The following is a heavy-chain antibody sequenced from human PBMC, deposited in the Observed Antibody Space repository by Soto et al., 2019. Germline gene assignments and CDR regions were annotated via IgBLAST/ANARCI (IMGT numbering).Heavy chain of an antibody. V-gene: IGHV4-31*03. CDR1: SGSISSGGYY. CDR2: IYYSGRT. J-gene: IGHJ4*02. Sequence: QVQLQESGPGLVKPSQTLSLTCTVSSGSISSGGYYWSWIRQHPGKGLEYFGYIYYSGRTYYNPSLKSXXTXSHXTSKNQFSLKVSSVTAADTAVYYCAIDPAVGYFDYWGQGTLVTVSS. D-gene: IGHD6-13*01. CDR3: AIDPAVGYFDY.